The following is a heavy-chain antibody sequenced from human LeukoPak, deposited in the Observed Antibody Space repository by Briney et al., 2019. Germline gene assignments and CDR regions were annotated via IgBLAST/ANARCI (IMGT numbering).Heavy chain of an antibody. Sequence: GGSLRLSRAASGFTLSSYEMNRVRHAPGKGMVWVSRIKSDGRSTIYADSVMGRLPISRDNAKNTLYLQMNSLRAEDTAVYYCAREGYSGSYYFDYWGQGTLGTVSS. CDR3: AREGYSGSYYFDY. CDR2: IKSDGRST. CDR1: GFTLSSYE. J-gene: IGHJ4*02. D-gene: IGHD1-26*01. V-gene: IGHV3-74*01.